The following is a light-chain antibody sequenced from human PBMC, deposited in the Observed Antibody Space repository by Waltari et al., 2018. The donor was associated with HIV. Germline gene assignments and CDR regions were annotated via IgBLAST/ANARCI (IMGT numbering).Light chain of an antibody. CDR2: DNN. CDR3: GTWDSSLSAGV. V-gene: IGLV1-51*01. Sequence: QSVLTPPPSVSAAPGQKVTISCSGSSSNIGNNYVSWYQQLPGTAPKLLIYDNNKRPSGIPDRFSASKSDTSATLGITGLQTGDEADYYCGTWDSSLSAGVFGGGTKLTVL. CDR1: SSNIGNNY. J-gene: IGLJ3*02.